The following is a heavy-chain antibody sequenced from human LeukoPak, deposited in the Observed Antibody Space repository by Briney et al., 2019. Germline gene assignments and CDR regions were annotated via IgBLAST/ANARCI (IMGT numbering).Heavy chain of an antibody. CDR3: ARDRGDKAHGD. D-gene: IGHD2-21*01. J-gene: IGHJ4*02. Sequence: GASVKVSCKASGGTFSTYAISWVRQAPGQGLEWMGVIIPIFGTANYAQKFQGRVTITTDESTSTAYMELSSLRSEDTAVYYCARDRGDKAHGDWGQGTLVTVSS. V-gene: IGHV1-69*05. CDR1: GGTFSTYA. CDR2: IIPIFGTA.